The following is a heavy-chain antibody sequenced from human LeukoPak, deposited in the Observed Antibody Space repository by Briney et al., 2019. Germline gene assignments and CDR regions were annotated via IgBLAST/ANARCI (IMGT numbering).Heavy chain of an antibody. CDR1: GGSFSGYY. J-gene: IGHJ4*02. Sequence: SETLSLTCAVYGGSFSGYYWSWIRQPPGKGLEWIGEINHSGSTNYNPSLKSRVTISVDTSKNQFSLKLSSVTAADTAVYYCARGPRATDLNSTWYLNYWGQGTLVTVSS. CDR3: ARGPRATDLNSTWYLNY. D-gene: IGHD6-13*01. V-gene: IGHV4-34*01. CDR2: INHSGST.